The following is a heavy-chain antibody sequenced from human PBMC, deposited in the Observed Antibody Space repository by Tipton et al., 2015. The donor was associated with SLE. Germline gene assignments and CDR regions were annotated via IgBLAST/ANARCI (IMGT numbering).Heavy chain of an antibody. J-gene: IGHJ4*02. CDR1: GFTVSKNY. CDR3: AASLVATIIPIDY. CDR2: FYSGGST. V-gene: IGHV3-66*01. Sequence: SLRLSCAASGFTVSKNYMNWVRQVPGKGLEWVSVFYSGGSTYYADSVKGRFTISRDNSKNTLYLQMNSLRVEDTAVYYCAASLVATIIPIDYWGQGTLVTVSS. D-gene: IGHD5-12*01.